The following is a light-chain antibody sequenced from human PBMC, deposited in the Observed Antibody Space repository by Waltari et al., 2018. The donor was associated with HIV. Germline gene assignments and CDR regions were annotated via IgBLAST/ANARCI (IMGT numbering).Light chain of an antibody. CDR3: QAWDSSTYV. CDR2: QDS. J-gene: IGLJ1*01. CDR1: HLGDKY. Sequence: SYELTQPPSVSVSTGQTASITCSGDHLGDKYACWYQQKPGQSPVLVIYQDSKRPSGIPERFSGSNSGNTATLTISGTQAMDEADYYCQAWDSSTYVFGTGTKVTVL. V-gene: IGLV3-1*01.